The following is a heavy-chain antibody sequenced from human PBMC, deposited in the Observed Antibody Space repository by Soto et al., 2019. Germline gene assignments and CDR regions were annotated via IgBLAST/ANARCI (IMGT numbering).Heavy chain of an antibody. J-gene: IGHJ4*02. CDR3: AHSPWGAAPDY. CDR1: GFSLSARGAG. V-gene: IGHV2-5*01. D-gene: IGHD3-16*01. CDR2: IYWNDDK. Sequence: SGPTLVNPTQPLTLTCTFSGFSLSARGAGVGWIRQPPGKALEWLALIYWNDDKRYSPPLQSRLTITKDASKNQVVFSMTNVDPADTATYYCAHSPWGAAPDYWGQGTLVTVS.